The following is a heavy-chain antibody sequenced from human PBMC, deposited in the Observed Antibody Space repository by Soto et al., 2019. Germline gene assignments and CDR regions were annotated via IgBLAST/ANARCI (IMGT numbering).Heavy chain of an antibody. Sequence: PWGSLRLSCAASGFSVSSNYMSWVRQAPGKGLEWVSVIYRGGITFYADSVKGRFTISRDSSKNMLYLQMNSLRAEDTAVYYCVRDFGSSSEGGMDVWGQGTTVTAP. J-gene: IGHJ6*02. V-gene: IGHV3-53*01. CDR3: VRDFGSSSEGGMDV. CDR1: GFSVSSNY. CDR2: IYRGGIT. D-gene: IGHD6-6*01.